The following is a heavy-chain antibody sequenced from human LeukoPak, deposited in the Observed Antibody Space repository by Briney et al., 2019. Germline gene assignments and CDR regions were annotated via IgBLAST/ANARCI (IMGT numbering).Heavy chain of an antibody. CDR2: IYYSGST. Sequence: SQTLSLTCTVSGGSISSGGYSWSWIRQHPGKGLEWIGYIYYSGSTYYNPSLKSRVTISVDTSKNQFSLKLSSVTAADTAVYYCARGVVIIDYWGQGTLVTVSS. J-gene: IGHJ4*02. D-gene: IGHD3-3*01. CDR1: GGSISSGGYS. V-gene: IGHV4-31*03. CDR3: ARGVVIIDY.